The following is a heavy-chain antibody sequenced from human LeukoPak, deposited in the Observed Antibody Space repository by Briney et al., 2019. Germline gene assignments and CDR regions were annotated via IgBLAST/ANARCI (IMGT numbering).Heavy chain of an antibody. J-gene: IGHJ4*02. Sequence: GASVKVSCKTSGYTFTGYYMRWVRQAPGQGLEWMGRINPNSGGTNYAQKFQGRVTMTRDTSISTTYVELSRLRSDDTAVYYCARSYDTSGYYPYYFDYWGQGTLVTVSS. V-gene: IGHV1-2*06. CDR1: GYTFTGYY. CDR3: ARSYDTSGYYPYYFDY. CDR2: INPNSGGT. D-gene: IGHD3-22*01.